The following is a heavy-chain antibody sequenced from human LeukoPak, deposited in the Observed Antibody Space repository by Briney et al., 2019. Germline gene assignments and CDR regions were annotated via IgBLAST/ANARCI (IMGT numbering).Heavy chain of an antibody. CDR2: INHSGST. J-gene: IGHJ4*02. Sequence: PSETLSLTCAVYGGSFSGYYWSWLRQPPEKGLEWIGEINHSGSTNYNPSLKSRVTISVDTSKNQFSLKLNSVTAADTAVYYCARAEHIVVVPRGLYLDSWGQGTLVTVSS. V-gene: IGHV4-34*01. CDR1: GGSFSGYY. CDR3: ARAEHIVVVPRGLYLDS. D-gene: IGHD2-21*01.